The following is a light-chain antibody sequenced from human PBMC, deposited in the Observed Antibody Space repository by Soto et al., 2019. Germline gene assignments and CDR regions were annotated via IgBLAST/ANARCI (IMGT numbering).Light chain of an antibody. Sequence: DIQVTQSPSSVSASVGDRVIITCRANQAIDRWLSWYQQKPGKAPHLLISAASRLQSGVPSRFSGSGSGTDFTLTISSLEPEDFAFYFCQQRSHWPTFGQGTKVDIK. CDR1: QAIDRW. V-gene: IGKV1-12*01. CDR3: QQRSHWPT. CDR2: AAS. J-gene: IGKJ1*01.